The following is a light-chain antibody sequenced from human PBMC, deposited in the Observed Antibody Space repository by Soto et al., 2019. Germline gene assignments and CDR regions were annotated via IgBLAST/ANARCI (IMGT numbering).Light chain of an antibody. CDR2: KAS. V-gene: IGKV1-5*03. CDR3: QQYNNYFT. CDR1: QSISSW. J-gene: IGKJ4*01. Sequence: DIQMTQSPYTLSASVGDRVTITCRASQSISSWLAWYQQKPGKAPKLLIYKASSLESGVPSRFSGSGSGTEFTLTISSLQPDDFATYYCQQYNNYFTFGGGTKVDIK.